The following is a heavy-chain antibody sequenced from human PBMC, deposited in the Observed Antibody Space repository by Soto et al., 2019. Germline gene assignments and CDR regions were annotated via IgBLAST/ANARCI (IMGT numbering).Heavy chain of an antibody. CDR3: ARDGGTTVVSRAFDM. CDR2: IYYSGST. Sequence: PSETLSLTCTVSGGSVSSGSYYWSWIRQPPGKGLEWIGYIYYSGSTNYNPSLKSRVTISVDTSKNQFSLKLSSVTAADTAVYYCARDGGTTVVSRAFDMWGQGTMVTVSS. J-gene: IGHJ3*02. D-gene: IGHD4-17*01. CDR1: GGSVSSGSYY. V-gene: IGHV4-61*01.